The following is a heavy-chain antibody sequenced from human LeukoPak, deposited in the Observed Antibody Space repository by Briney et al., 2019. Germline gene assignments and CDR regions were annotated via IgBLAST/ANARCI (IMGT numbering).Heavy chain of an antibody. CDR3: TREGRVHKSAGMDV. CDR2: IYYSGST. Sequence: SETLSLTCTVSGGSISSYYWSWIRQPPGKGLEWIGYIYYSGSTNYNPSLKSRVTISVDTSKNQFSLKLSSVTAADTAVYYCTREGRVHKSAGMDVWGKGTTVTVSS. V-gene: IGHV4-59*01. J-gene: IGHJ6*04. D-gene: IGHD3-10*01. CDR1: GGSISSYY.